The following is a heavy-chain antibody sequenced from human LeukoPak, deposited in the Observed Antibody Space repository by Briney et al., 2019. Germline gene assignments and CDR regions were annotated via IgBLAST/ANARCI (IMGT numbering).Heavy chain of an antibody. CDR2: IDPKSGDT. Sequence: ASVKVSCKASGYTFTGNHVHWVRQAPGGGLEWMGWIDPKSGDTKYAQKFQDRVAMTSDTSISTAYMELSGLRSDDTAVYFCAREADIVSFDLWGRGTLVTVSP. CDR3: AREADIVSFDL. V-gene: IGHV1-2*02. J-gene: IGHJ2*01. D-gene: IGHD3-16*02. CDR1: GYTFTGNH.